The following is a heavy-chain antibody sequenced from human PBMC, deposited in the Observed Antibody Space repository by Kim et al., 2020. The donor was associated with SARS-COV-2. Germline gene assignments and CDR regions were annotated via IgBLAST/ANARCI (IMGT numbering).Heavy chain of an antibody. CDR3: AKQSRDGYNFNY. Sequence: GGSLRLSCAASGFTFSRYGMHWVRQAPGKGLEWVAVISYDGSNKYYADSVKGRFTISRDNSRNTLYLQMNSLRAEDTAVYYCAKQSRDGYNFNYWGQGTLVTVSS. D-gene: IGHD5-12*01. V-gene: IGHV3-30*18. J-gene: IGHJ4*02. CDR1: GFTFSRYG. CDR2: ISYDGSNK.